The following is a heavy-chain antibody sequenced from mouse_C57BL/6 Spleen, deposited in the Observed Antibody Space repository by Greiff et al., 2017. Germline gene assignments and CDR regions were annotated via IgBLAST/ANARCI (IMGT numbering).Heavy chain of an antibody. CDR3: TRKNYGSSYPMDY. D-gene: IGHD1-1*01. CDR2: IDPETGGT. J-gene: IGHJ4*01. Sequence: VQLQQSGAELVRPGASVTLSCKASGYTFTDYEMHWVKQTPVHGLEWIGAIDPETGGTASNQKFKGKAILTADKSSSTAYMELRSLTSEDSAVYYCTRKNYGSSYPMDYWGPGTSVTVSS. CDR1: GYTFTDYE. V-gene: IGHV1-15*01.